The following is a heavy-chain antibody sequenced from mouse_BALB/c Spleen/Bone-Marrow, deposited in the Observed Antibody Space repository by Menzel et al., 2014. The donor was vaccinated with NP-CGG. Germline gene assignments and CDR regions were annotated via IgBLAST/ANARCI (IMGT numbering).Heavy chain of an antibody. CDR3: ARGDYFDY. CDR2: ILPGSGNT. Sequence: QVQLKQSGAELMKPGASVKISCKATGYTFSSYWIEWVKQRPGHGLEWIGEILPGSGNTNYNEKFKGKATFTADTSSNTAYMQLSSLTSEDSAVYYCARGDYFDYWGQGTPLPVSS. CDR1: GYTFSSYW. J-gene: IGHJ2*01. V-gene: IGHV1-9*01.